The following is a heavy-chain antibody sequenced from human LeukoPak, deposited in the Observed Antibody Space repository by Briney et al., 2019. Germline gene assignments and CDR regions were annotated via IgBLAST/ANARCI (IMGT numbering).Heavy chain of an antibody. CDR2: ISGSGSII. J-gene: IGHJ4*02. Sequence: PGGSLRLSCAASGFTFSSFGMSWVRQAPGKGLEWVSTISGSGSIIDYADSVKGRFTFSRDNSRNMVYLQMNSLRAEDTAVYYCAKDLPDYGDYIEGYWGQGTLVTVSP. CDR1: GFTFSSFG. D-gene: IGHD4-17*01. CDR3: AKDLPDYGDYIEGY. V-gene: IGHV3-23*01.